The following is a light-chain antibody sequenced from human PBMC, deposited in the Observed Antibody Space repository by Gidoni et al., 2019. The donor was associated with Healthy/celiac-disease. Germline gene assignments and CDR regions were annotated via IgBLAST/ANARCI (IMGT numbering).Light chain of an antibody. J-gene: IGKJ4*01. CDR1: QDISNY. Sequence: DIQMTQSPPSLSASVGDRVTITCQASQDISNYLNWYQQKPGKAPKLLIDDASNLETGVPSRFSGSGSGTYFTFTISSLQPEDIVTYYCQQYDNLPRLTFGGGTKVEIK. CDR3: QQYDNLPRLT. V-gene: IGKV1-33*01. CDR2: DAS.